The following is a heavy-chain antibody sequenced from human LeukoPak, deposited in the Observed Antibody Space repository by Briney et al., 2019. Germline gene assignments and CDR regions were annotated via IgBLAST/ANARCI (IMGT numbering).Heavy chain of an antibody. J-gene: IGHJ4*02. CDR2: ISYSGGT. V-gene: IGHV4-59*08. CDR1: GGSTSSYY. Sequence: PSETLSLTCTVSGGSTSSYYWSWIRQPPGKGLEWIAYISYSGGTNHNPSLQSRVTISVDKSKHLFTLTLRSVTAADTAGSYCPRCAGGDRRLFDYWGQGTLVAASS. CDR3: PRCAGGDRRLFDY. D-gene: IGHD2-8*02.